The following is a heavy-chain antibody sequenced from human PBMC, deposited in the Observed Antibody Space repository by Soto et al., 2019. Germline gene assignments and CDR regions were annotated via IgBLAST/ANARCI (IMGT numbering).Heavy chain of an antibody. J-gene: IGHJ5*02. V-gene: IGHV4-59*01. CDR3: ARDYTVVSSHWFDP. CDR1: GGSISSYY. D-gene: IGHD4-17*01. CDR2: IYYSGST. Sequence: SETLSLTCTVSGGSISSYYWSWIRQPPGKGLEWIGYIYYSGSTNYNPSLKSRVTISVDTCKNQFSLKLSSVTAADTAVYYCARDYTVVSSHWFDPWGQGTLVTVSS.